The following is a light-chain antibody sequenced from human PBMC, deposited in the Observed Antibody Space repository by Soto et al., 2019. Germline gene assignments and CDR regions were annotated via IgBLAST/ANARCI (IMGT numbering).Light chain of an antibody. V-gene: IGKV3-15*01. CDR2: GAS. Sequence: IVLTQSPATLSFSPWERAPLFFRLSESVNSSIAWYPQNPGQAPRLLINGASHRATVIPGRLSGIGSATDFTLTISSLQSEDFAVYDCQQYNSWPPWTFGQGTKVDIK. CDR3: QQYNSWPPWT. CDR1: ESVNSS. J-gene: IGKJ1*01.